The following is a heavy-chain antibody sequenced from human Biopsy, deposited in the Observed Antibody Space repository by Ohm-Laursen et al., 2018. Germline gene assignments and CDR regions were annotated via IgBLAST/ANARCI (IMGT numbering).Heavy chain of an antibody. CDR2: INHRGYT. J-gene: IGHJ4*01. CDR1: GYSVTNDYY. D-gene: IGHD6-19*01. V-gene: IGHV4-38-2*01. CDR3: ARSGQWARYYFDY. Sequence: GTLSLTCAVSGYSVTNDYYWGWIRQPPGKGLEWIGEINHRGYTDYNASLKGRVSISVDTSKNQLSLNLTSVTAADTAVFYCARSGQWARYYFDYWGHGTLVTVSP.